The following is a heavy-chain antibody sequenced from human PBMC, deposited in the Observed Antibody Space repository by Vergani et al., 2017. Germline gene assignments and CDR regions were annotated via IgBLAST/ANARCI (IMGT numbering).Heavy chain of an antibody. CDR3: ARGAAYFWSGYYGY. J-gene: IGHJ4*02. CDR1: GFTFSSYW. Sequence: VQLVESGGGVVQPGGSLRLSCAASGFTFSSYWMHWVRQAPGKGLVWVSRINSDGSSTSYADSVKGRFTISRDNAKNSLYLQMNSLRAEDTALYYCARGAAYFWSGYYGYWGQGTLVTVSS. V-gene: IGHV3-74*02. CDR2: INSDGSST. D-gene: IGHD3-3*01.